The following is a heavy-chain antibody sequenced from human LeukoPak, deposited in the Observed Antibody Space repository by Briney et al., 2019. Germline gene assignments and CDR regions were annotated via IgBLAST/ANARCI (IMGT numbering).Heavy chain of an antibody. CDR1: GGSISSYY. V-gene: IGHV4-59*01. CDR3: ARTSIFGVVNWFDP. J-gene: IGHJ5*02. Sequence: SETLSLTCTVSGGSISSYYWSWIRQPPGEGLGWIGYIYYSGSTNYNPSLKSRVTISVDTSKNQFSLKLSSVTAADTAVYYCARTSIFGVVNWFDPWGQGTLVTVSS. D-gene: IGHD3-3*01. CDR2: IYYSGST.